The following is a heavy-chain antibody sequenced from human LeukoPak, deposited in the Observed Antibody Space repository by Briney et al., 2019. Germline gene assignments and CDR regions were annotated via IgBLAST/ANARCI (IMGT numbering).Heavy chain of an antibody. CDR3: ARWGPIVGATTVDY. CDR2: IYHSGTT. D-gene: IGHD1-26*01. Sequence: PSETLSLTCAVSRFSISTGYYWGWIRQPPGEGLEWIGIIYHSGTTYYNPSLKSRVTMSVDTSKNQFSLNLSSMTAADAAVYYCARWGPIVGATTVDYWGQGTLVTVSS. J-gene: IGHJ4*02. CDR1: RFSISTGYY. V-gene: IGHV4-38-2*01.